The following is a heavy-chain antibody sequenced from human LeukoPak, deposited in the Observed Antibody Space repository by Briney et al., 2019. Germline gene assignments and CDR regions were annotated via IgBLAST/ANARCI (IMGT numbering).Heavy chain of an antibody. D-gene: IGHD2-2*01. CDR2: ITSSGRII. CDR1: GFTFSSYE. CDR3: AREIVSSNSFDN. J-gene: IGHJ4*02. V-gene: IGHV3-48*03. Sequence: GGSLRLSCAASGFTFSSYEMSWVRQAPGKGLEWVAYITSSGRIIYYADSVKGRFTISRDNAKNSLYLQMNSLRAVDTAVYYCAREIVSSNSFDNWGQGTLVTVSS.